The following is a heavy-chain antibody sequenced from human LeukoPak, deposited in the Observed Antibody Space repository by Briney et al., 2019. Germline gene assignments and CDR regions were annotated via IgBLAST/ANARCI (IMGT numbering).Heavy chain of an antibody. V-gene: IGHV1-46*01. J-gene: IGHJ4*02. D-gene: IGHD2-15*01. Sequence: ASVKVSCKASGYTFTSYYMHWVRQAPGQGLEWMGIINPSGGSTSYARKFQGRVTMTRDTSTSTVYMELSSLRSEDTAVYFCARGYCSGNSCYYFDYWGQGTLVTVSS. CDR1: GYTFTSYY. CDR3: ARGYCSGNSCYYFDY. CDR2: INPSGGST.